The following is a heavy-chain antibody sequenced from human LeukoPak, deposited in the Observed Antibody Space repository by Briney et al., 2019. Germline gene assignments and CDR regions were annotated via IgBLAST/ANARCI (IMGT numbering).Heavy chain of an antibody. V-gene: IGHV4-59*12. J-gene: IGHJ5*02. D-gene: IGHD3-10*01. Sequence: PSETLSLTCTVSGGSISSFYWSWIRQPPGKGLEWIGYIYYRGNTQYNPSLKSRVTISVDTSKNQFSLKLSSVTAAGTAVYYCARGHPYYYGSGRTPRNWFDPWGQGTLVTVSS. CDR2: IYYRGNT. CDR1: GGSISSFY. CDR3: ARGHPYYYGSGRTPRNWFDP.